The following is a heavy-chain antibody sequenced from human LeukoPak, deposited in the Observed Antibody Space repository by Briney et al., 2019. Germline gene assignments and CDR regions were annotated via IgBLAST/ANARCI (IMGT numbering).Heavy chain of an antibody. Sequence: GRSLRLSCAASGFTFSNYGMHWVRQAPGKGLEWVALIWYDGNNKYYADSVKGRFTVSRDNSKNTLYLQMNSLRAEDTAVYYCARDLAAGEHFYFDLWGRGALVTVSS. CDR2: IWYDGNNK. J-gene: IGHJ2*01. CDR1: GFTFSNYG. V-gene: IGHV3-33*01. D-gene: IGHD7-27*01. CDR3: ARDLAAGEHFYFDL.